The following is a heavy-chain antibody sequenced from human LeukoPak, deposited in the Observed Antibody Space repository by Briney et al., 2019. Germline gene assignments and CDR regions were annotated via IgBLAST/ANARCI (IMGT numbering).Heavy chain of an antibody. CDR1: GYTFGSYW. D-gene: IGHD5-24*01. Sequence: PGGSLRLSCAASGYTFGSYWMHWVRQAPGKGLVWVSRINSDGSSTSYADSVKGRFTISRDNAKNTLYLQMNSLRAEDTAVYYCARGDGYNLIDYWGQGTLVTVSS. CDR2: INSDGSST. J-gene: IGHJ4*02. V-gene: IGHV3-74*01. CDR3: ARGDGYNLIDY.